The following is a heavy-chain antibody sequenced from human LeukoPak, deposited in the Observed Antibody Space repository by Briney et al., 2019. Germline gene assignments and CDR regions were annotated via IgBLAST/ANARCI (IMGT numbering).Heavy chain of an antibody. CDR1: GFTVRNNY. CDR3: ATGERMVRGDGVDY. Sequence: PGGSLRLSCAASGFTVRNNYMSWVRQAPGKALEWVSVIYSGGSTYYADSVKGRFTISRDNSKNTLYLQMNSLRAADTAVYFCATGERMVRGDGVDYWGQGALVTVSS. J-gene: IGHJ4*02. V-gene: IGHV3-66*01. D-gene: IGHD3-10*01. CDR2: IYSGGST.